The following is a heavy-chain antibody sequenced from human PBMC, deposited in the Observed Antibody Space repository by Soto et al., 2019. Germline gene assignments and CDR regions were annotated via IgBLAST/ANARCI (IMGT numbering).Heavy chain of an antibody. Sequence: SETLSLTCTVSGGSISTYYWSWIRQPPGKGLEWIGNISYSGTTNHSPSLKGRVTISLDRSKNQFSLKLTSVTAADTAVYYFTRNWVSVAGRDYFDYWGQGNLVTVSS. D-gene: IGHD6-19*01. V-gene: IGHV4-59*01. J-gene: IGHJ4*02. CDR1: GGSISTYY. CDR2: ISYSGTT. CDR3: TRNWVSVAGRDYFDY.